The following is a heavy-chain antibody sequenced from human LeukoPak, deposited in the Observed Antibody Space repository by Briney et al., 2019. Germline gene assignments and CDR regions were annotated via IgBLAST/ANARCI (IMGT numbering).Heavy chain of an antibody. CDR1: GGSFSGYY. D-gene: IGHD6-19*01. Sequence: SETLSLTCAVYGGSFSGYYWSWIRQPPGKGLEWIGEINHSGSTNYNPSLKSRVTISVDTSKNQFSLKLSSVTAADTAIYYCARFFLGTVAGANNWFDPWGQGILVTVSS. V-gene: IGHV4-34*01. J-gene: IGHJ5*02. CDR3: ARFFLGTVAGANNWFDP. CDR2: INHSGST.